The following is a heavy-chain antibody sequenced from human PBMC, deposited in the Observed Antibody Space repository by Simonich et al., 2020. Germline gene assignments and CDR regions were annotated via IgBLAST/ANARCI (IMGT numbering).Heavy chain of an antibody. V-gene: IGHV4-59*08. CDR2: IYYSGST. CDR3: ARHVRKPGDHFDY. Sequence: QVQLQESGPGLVKPSETLSLTCTVSGGSISSYYWSWIRQPPGKGLEWIGYIYYSGSTNYNPSRKSRVTISVDTSKNQFSLKLSSVTAADTAVYYCARHVRKPGDHFDYWGQGTLVTVSS. CDR1: GGSISSYY. D-gene: IGHD7-27*01. J-gene: IGHJ4*02.